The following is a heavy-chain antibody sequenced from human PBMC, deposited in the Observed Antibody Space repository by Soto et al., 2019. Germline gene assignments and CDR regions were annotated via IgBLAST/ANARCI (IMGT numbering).Heavy chain of an antibody. CDR3: ASGAYTYRF. V-gene: IGHV3-11*01. D-gene: IGHD5-18*01. CDR2: ISNSGNIM. Sequence: QVQLVESGGDLVKPGGSLRLSCAVSGFIFNDYYMSWIRQAPGKGLAWISYISNSGNIMQYADSVKGRFTISRDNAKNSLYLQMNSLRAEDTAVYYCASGAYTYRFWGQGTLVTISS. J-gene: IGHJ4*02. CDR1: GFIFNDYY.